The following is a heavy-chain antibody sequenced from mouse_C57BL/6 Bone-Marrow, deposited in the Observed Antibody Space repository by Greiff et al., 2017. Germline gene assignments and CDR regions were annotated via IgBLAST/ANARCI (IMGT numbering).Heavy chain of an antibody. CDR1: GFTFSNYW. CDR3: TGPLYDGYFDY. J-gene: IGHJ2*01. Sequence: EVKLVESGGGLVQPGGSMKLSCVASGFTFSNYWMNWVRQSPEKGLEWVAQIRLKSDNYATHYAESVKGRFTISRDDSKSSVYLQMNNLRAEDTGIYYCTGPLYDGYFDYWGQGTTLTVSS. CDR2: IRLKSDNYAT. V-gene: IGHV6-3*01. D-gene: IGHD2-3*01.